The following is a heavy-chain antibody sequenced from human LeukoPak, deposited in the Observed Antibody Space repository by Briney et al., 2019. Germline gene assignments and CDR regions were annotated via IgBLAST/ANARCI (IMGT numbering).Heavy chain of an antibody. V-gene: IGHV4-59*12. CDR3: ARAAPHTYYYYYMDV. Sequence: PSETLSLTCTVSGGSIRSYYWSWIRQPPGKGLEWIGYILYSGGTNYNPSLKSRVTISVDTSNNHFSLKLTSVTAADTAVYYCARAAPHTYYYYYMDVWGKGTTVTVSS. J-gene: IGHJ6*03. CDR1: GGSIRSYY. CDR2: ILYSGGT.